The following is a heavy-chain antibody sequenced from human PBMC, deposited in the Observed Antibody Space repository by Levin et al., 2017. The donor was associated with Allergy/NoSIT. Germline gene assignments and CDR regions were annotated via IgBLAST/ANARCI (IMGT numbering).Heavy chain of an antibody. V-gene: IGHV4-31*03. CDR3: ARDPVHYNILTGYSFDTFDI. Sequence: PSQTLSLTCTVSGGSISSGDYYWSWIRQHPGKGLEWIGYIYYSGRTYYNPSLKSRVTISVDTSKNQFSLNLSSVTAADTAVYYCARDPVHYNILTGYSFDTFDIWGQGTMVTVSS. CDR1: GGSISSGDYY. CDR2: IYYSGRT. D-gene: IGHD3-9*01. J-gene: IGHJ3*02.